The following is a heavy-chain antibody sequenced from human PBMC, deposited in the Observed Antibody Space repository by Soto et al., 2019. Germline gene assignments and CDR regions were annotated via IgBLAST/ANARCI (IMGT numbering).Heavy chain of an antibody. D-gene: IGHD1-26*01. CDR3: ARLYSGPVWHSDL. J-gene: IGHJ2*01. CDR2: IYYSGNT. CDR1: GDSITSSPYY. V-gene: IGHV4-39*02. Sequence: QLQLQESGPGQVKPSETLSLTCTVSGDSITSSPYYWGWIRQPPGKGLEWIGSIYYSGNTFYNPSLTSRATISVESSKKHFSLKLSSVTAADTAVYYCARLYSGPVWHSDLWGRGTLVTVSS.